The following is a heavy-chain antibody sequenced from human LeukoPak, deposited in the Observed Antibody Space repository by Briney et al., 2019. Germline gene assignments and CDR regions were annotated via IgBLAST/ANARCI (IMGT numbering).Heavy chain of an antibody. CDR3: AKSFYYGSGSYYSPFDY. D-gene: IGHD3-10*01. V-gene: IGHV3-23*01. Sequence: SGGSLRLSCAASGFTFSSYAMHWVRQAPGKGLEWVSAISGSGGSTYYADSVKGRFTISRDNSKNTLYLQMNSLRAEDTAVYYCAKSFYYGSGSYYSPFDYWGQGTLVTVSS. CDR2: ISGSGGST. J-gene: IGHJ4*02. CDR1: GFTFSSYA.